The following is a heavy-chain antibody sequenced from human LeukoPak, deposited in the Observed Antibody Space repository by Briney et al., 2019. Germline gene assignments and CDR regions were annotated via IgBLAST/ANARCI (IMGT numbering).Heavy chain of an antibody. CDR2: TTGTDDTT. CDR1: GFTFTNNA. CDR3: AKGPQLNSGYHPDY. Sequence: GGSLRLSCAASGFTFTNNAMTWVRQAPGKGLEWVSTTTGTDDTTYYADSVKGRFTISRDYSKSMVHLQMNSLRAEDSAIYYCAKGPQLNSGYHPDYWGQGTLVTVSS. J-gene: IGHJ4*02. V-gene: IGHV3-23*01. D-gene: IGHD3-22*01.